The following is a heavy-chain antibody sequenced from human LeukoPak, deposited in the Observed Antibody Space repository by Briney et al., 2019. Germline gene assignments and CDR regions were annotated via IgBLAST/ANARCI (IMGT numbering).Heavy chain of an antibody. Sequence: GGSLRLSCTASGFTFDDYGMSWVRQAPGKGLEWVSGINWNGGSTSYADSVKGRFIISRDNAKNSLFLQVNSLGADDTAVYFCAAGTYDTSVYEGDFHYWGQGTLVTVSS. CDR3: AAGTYDTSVYEGDFHY. J-gene: IGHJ4*02. V-gene: IGHV3-20*04. CDR1: GFTFDDYG. CDR2: INWNGGST. D-gene: IGHD3-22*01.